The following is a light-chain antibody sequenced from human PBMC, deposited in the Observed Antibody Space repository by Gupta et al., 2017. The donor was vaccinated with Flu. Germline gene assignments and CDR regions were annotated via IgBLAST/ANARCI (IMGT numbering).Light chain of an antibody. J-gene: IGLJ3*02. CDR2: EVS. CDR3: SSYEGSNNVV. V-gene: IGLV2-8*01. CDR1: SSDDGGYNY. Sequence: QSVPTQPSSSSAPPGPSVTISCTGTSSDDGGYNYVSWYQQHPGKAPKLMIYEVSKRPSGVPDRFSGSKSGNTASLTVSGLQAEDEADYYCSSYEGSNNVVFGGGTKLTVL.